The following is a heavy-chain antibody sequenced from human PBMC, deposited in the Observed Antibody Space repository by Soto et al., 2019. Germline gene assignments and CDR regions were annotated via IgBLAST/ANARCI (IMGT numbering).Heavy chain of an antibody. D-gene: IGHD3-3*01. Sequence: GGSLRLSCAASGFTFSSYAMHWVRQAPGKGLEWVAVISYDGSNKYYADSVKGQFTISRDNSKNTLYLQMNSLRAEDTAVYYCARDGPQIAILGVVSPMGGADYWGQGTLVTVSS. CDR2: ISYDGSNK. CDR1: GFTFSSYA. J-gene: IGHJ4*02. CDR3: ARDGPQIAILGVVSPMGGADY. V-gene: IGHV3-30-3*01.